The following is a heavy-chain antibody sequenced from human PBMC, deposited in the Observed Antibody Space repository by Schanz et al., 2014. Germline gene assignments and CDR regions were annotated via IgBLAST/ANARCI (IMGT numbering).Heavy chain of an antibody. V-gene: IGHV1-18*01. D-gene: IGHD3-16*01. CDR2: ISPYNGNT. Sequence: QVQLAQSGAEVKKPGASVKVSCKASGYTFTSYGISWVRQAPGQGLEWMGWISPYNGNTNYAQKLQGRVTMTADTSTSTAYMDLRSLRFDDTAVYYCARDFSPYVRNYFGYWSHGTLVAASS. CDR3: ARDFSPYVRNYFGY. J-gene: IGHJ4*01. CDR1: GYTFTSYG.